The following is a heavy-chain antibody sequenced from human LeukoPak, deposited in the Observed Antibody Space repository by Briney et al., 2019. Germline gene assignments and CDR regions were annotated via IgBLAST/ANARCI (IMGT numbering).Heavy chain of an antibody. V-gene: IGHV4-39*01. Sequence: PSETLSLTCSVSGGSISSSSHYWGWIRQPPGKGLEWIGSIYFSGSTYYNPSLKSRVTISVDTSKNQFSLKLSSVTAADTAVYYCARHYFTRVGIATRLGWFDPWGQGTLVTVSS. CDR1: GGSISSSSHY. D-gene: IGHD6-6*01. J-gene: IGHJ5*02. CDR3: ARHYFTRVGIATRLGWFDP. CDR2: IYFSGST.